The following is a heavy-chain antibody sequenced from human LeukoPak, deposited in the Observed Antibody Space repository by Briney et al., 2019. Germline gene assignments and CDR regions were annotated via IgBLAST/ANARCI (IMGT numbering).Heavy chain of an antibody. CDR3: ARSRYYYYYYMDV. CDR1: GGSISRYY. J-gene: IGHJ6*03. CDR2: IYYSGTT. V-gene: IGHV4-59*01. D-gene: IGHD1-14*01. Sequence: SETLSLTCTVSGGSISRYYWSWIRQPPGKGLEGIGYIYYSGTTNYNPSLKSRVTISVDTSKNQFSLKLSSVTAADTAVYYCARSRYYYYYYMDVWGKGTTVTVSS.